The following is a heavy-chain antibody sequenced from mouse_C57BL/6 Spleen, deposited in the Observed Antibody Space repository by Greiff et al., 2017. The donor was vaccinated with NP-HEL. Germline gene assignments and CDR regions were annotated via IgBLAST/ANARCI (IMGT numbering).Heavy chain of an antibody. D-gene: IGHD1-1*01. V-gene: IGHV1-81*01. J-gene: IGHJ4*01. CDR1: GYTFTSYG. Sequence: VKLMESGAELARPGASVKLSCKASGYTFTSYGISWVKQRTGQGLEWIGEIYPRSGNTYYNEKFKGKATLTADKSSSTAYMELRSLTSEDAAVYFCARGEYYGSRNAMDYWGQGTSVTVSS. CDR3: ARGEYYGSRNAMDY. CDR2: IYPRSGNT.